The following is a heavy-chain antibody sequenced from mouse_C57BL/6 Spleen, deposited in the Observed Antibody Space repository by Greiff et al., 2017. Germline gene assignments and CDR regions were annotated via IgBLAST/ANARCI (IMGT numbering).Heavy chain of an antibody. CDR1: GFSLTSYA. V-gene: IGHV2-9-1*01. D-gene: IGHD1-1*01. Sequence: VQLKESGPGLVAPSQSLSITCTVSGFSLTSYAISWVRQPPGKGLEWLGVIWTGGGTNYNSALKSRLSISKDNSKSQVFLKMNSLQTDDTARYYCARNWGTVVPYAMDYWGQGTSVTVSS. CDR3: ARNWGTVVPYAMDY. J-gene: IGHJ4*01. CDR2: IWTGGGT.